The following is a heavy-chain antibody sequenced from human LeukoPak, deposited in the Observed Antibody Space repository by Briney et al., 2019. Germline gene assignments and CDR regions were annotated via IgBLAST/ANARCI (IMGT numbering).Heavy chain of an antibody. D-gene: IGHD3-3*01. V-gene: IGHV4-4*02. Sequence: SETLSLTCAVSGVSISSSNWWSWDRQPPGKGLEWIGEIYHSGSTNYNPSLKSRVTISVDKSKNQFSLKLSSVTAADTAVYYCARAAGILEWLLPSTGNYYYGIDVWGQGTTVTVSS. CDR3: ARAAGILEWLLPSTGNYYYGIDV. J-gene: IGHJ6*02. CDR1: GVSISSSNW. CDR2: IYHSGST.